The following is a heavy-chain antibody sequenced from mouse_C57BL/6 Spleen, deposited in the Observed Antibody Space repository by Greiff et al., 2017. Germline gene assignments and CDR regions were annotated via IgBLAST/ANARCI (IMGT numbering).Heavy chain of an antibody. V-gene: IGHV1-61*01. D-gene: IGHD4-1*01. J-gene: IGHJ2*01. CDR1: GYTFTSYW. CDR3: ARGLGGGALFDY. Sequence: QVQLQQPGAELVRPGSSVKLSCKASGYTFTSYWMDWVKQRPGQGLEWIGNIYPSDSETHYNQKFKDTATLTVDKSSSTDYMQLSSLTSEDSAVYYCARGLGGGALFDYWGQGTTLTVSS. CDR2: IYPSDSET.